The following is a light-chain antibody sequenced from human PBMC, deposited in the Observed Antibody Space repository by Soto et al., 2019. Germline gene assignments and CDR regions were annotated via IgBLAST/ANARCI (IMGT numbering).Light chain of an antibody. CDR3: QQRYSSPFT. Sequence: DIQMTQSPSSLSASVGDRVTITCRASQSISSYLNWYQQKPGKAPNLLIYAASSLQSGVPSKFSGSGSGTDFTLTISSLQPEDFATYYCQQRYSSPFTFGPGTKVDIK. J-gene: IGKJ3*01. V-gene: IGKV1-39*01. CDR1: QSISSY. CDR2: AAS.